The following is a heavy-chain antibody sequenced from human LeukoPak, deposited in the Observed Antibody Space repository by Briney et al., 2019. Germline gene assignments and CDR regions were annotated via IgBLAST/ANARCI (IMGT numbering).Heavy chain of an antibody. Sequence: SETLSLTCTVSGGSISSHCWTWLRQPPGKGLECIGYMDHSGSTNYNPSLKSRVTISVDTSKNQFSLKLSSVTAADTAVYYCARSSPSWGYYYGMDVWGQGTKVTVSS. J-gene: IGHJ6*02. CDR2: MDHSGST. D-gene: IGHD2-2*01. CDR1: GGSISSHC. CDR3: ARSSPSWGYYYGMDV. V-gene: IGHV4-59*11.